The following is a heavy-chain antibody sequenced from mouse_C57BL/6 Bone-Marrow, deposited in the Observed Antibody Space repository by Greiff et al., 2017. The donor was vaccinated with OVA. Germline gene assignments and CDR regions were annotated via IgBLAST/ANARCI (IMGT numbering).Heavy chain of an antibody. CDR2: IYPGGGCT. CDR3: ARGSTMVRYFDY. Sequence: VQLMESGAELVRPGTSVKLSYKASGYTFTNYWIGWAKQRPGHGLEWIGDIYPGGGCTNYNEKFKGKATLTVDNSSSTAYMQFSSLTSEDSASYYCARGSTMVRYFDYWGQGTTLTVSS. D-gene: IGHD2-2*01. J-gene: IGHJ2*01. CDR1: GYTFTNYW. V-gene: IGHV1-63*01.